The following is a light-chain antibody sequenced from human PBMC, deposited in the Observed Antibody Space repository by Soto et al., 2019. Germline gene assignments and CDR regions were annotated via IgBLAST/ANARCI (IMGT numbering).Light chain of an antibody. CDR1: SSNIGAGYV. CDR2: GNS. Sequence: QSALTQPPSVSGAPGQRVTISCTGSSSNIGAGYVVHWYQQLPGTAPNLLIYGNSNRPSGVPDRFSGSKSGTSASLAITGLQAEDEADYYCQSYDSCLSGYVFGTGTKVTVL. V-gene: IGLV1-40*01. J-gene: IGLJ1*01. CDR3: QSYDSCLSGYV.